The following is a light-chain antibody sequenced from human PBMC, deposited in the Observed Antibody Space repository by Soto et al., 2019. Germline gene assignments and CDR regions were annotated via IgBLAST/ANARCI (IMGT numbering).Light chain of an antibody. CDR3: SSYTSRSTLDYV. CDR1: SSDVGGYNY. CDR2: EVS. J-gene: IGLJ1*01. V-gene: IGLV2-14*01. Sequence: QSALTQPASVSGSPGQSITISCTGTSSDVGGYNYVSWYQQRPGKAPKLMIFEVSNRPSGVSNRVSGSKSGNMASLTISGLQAEDEADYYCSSYTSRSTLDYVFGSGTQLTVL.